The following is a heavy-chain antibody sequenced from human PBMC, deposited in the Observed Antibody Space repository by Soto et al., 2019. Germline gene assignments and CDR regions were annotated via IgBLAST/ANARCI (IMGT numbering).Heavy chain of an antibody. CDR1: GGSFSGYY. D-gene: IGHD3-3*01. CDR3: ARGPRLYYDFWSGYPGNRFDY. Sequence: QVQLQQWGAGLLKPSETLSLTCAVYGGSFSGYYWSWIRQPPGKGLEWIGEINHSGSTNYNPSLKSRVTISVDTSKNQFSLNLSSVPAADTAVYYCARGPRLYYDFWSGYPGNRFDYGGQGILVTVSS. CDR2: INHSGST. V-gene: IGHV4-34*01. J-gene: IGHJ4*02.